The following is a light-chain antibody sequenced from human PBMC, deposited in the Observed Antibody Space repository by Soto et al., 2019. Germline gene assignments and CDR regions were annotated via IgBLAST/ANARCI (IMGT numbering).Light chain of an antibody. CDR3: QQYNNWPLT. V-gene: IGKV3-15*01. J-gene: IGKJ4*01. CDR2: AAS. Sequence: EIVMTQSLATLSVSPGETVTLSCRARQGITNHLAWYHQKPGQSPKLLLYAASTRATGIPARFSGSGSGVEFTLTIDSLQSEDIGLYFCQQYNNWPLTFGGGTRV. CDR1: QGITNH.